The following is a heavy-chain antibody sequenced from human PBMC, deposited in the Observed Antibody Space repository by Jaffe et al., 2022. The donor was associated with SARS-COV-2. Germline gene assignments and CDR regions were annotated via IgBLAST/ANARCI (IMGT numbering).Heavy chain of an antibody. CDR3: TRREYQLPSNWFDP. CDR1: GYSFTSYW. D-gene: IGHD2-2*01. V-gene: IGHV5-51*01. Sequence: EVQLVQSGAELKKPGESLKISCKGSGYSFTSYWIGWVRQMPGKGLEWMGIINPGDSVTRYSPSFQGQVTISVDKSISTAYLQWSSLKASDTAMYYCTRREYQLPSNWFDPWGQGTLVTVSS. J-gene: IGHJ5*02. CDR2: INPGDSVT.